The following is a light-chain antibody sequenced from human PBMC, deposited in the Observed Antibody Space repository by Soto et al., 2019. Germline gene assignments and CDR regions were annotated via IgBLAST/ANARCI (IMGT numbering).Light chain of an antibody. CDR2: DAS. V-gene: IGKV3-11*01. Sequence: EIVLTQSPATLSLSPGERATLSCRASQSVSSYLAWYQQKPGQAPRLLIYDASNRATVIQARFSGSGSGTDFTLTISSLEPEDFAVYYCQQRSNPGSYTFGQGTKLEIK. J-gene: IGKJ2*01. CDR3: QQRSNPGSYT. CDR1: QSVSSY.